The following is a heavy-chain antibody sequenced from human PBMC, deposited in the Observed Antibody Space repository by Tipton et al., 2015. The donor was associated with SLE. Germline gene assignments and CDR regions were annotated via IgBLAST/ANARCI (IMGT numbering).Heavy chain of an antibody. CDR3: TRGVLRPFDY. J-gene: IGHJ4*02. D-gene: IGHD2/OR15-2a*01. V-gene: IGHV4-34*01. CDR1: GGSFSGYY. Sequence: LRLSCAVYGGSFSGYYSSWIRQPPGKGLEWIGEINHSGSTNCNPSLKSRVTISVDTSKNQFSLKLSSVTAADTAVYYCTRGVLRPFDYWGQGTLVTVSS. CDR2: INHSGST.